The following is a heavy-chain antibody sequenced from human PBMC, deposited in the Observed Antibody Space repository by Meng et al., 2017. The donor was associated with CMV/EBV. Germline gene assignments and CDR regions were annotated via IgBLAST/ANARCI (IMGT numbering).Heavy chain of an antibody. CDR2: IKQDGSEK. D-gene: IGHD3-10*01. CDR1: EFTFSNYA. V-gene: IGHV3-7*01. CDR3: AGLGELLWFGEPLLGMDV. J-gene: IGHJ6*02. Sequence: GESLKISCAASEFTFSNYAIHWVRQAPGKGLAWVANIKQDGSEKYYVDSVKGRFTISRDNAKNSLYLKMNSLRDEDTAVYYCAGLGELLWFGEPLLGMDVWGQGTTVTVSS.